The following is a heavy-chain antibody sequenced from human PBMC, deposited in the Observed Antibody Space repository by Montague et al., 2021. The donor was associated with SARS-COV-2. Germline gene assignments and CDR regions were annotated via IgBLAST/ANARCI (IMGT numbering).Heavy chain of an antibody. CDR3: ARLPYILPGYAYFDF. V-gene: IGHV4-59*08. J-gene: IGHJ4*02. CDR1: GDSISNDN. Sequence: SETLSLTCTCSGDSISNDNRSWIRRPPVKGLDWLGYIYYSGSTNXNPSLKSRVTISVDTSKNQFSLRLSSVTAADTAVYYCARLPYILPGYAYFDFWGQGSLVIVSS. CDR2: IYYSGST. D-gene: IGHD3-9*01.